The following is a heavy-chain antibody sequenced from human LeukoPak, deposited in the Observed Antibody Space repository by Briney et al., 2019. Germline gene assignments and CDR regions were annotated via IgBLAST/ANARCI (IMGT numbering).Heavy chain of an antibody. CDR3: AKSVSESRYWYFYL. V-gene: IGHV3-23*01. CDR2: ISGSGGST. D-gene: IGHD6-19*01. Sequence: GGSLRLSCAASGFTFSSYAMSWVRQAPGKGLEWVSAISGSGGSTYYADSVKGRFTISRVNSGNTLYLQMSSMRAEDTAVYYCAKSVSESRYWYFYLWGRGTLVTVSS. CDR1: GFTFSSYA. J-gene: IGHJ2*01.